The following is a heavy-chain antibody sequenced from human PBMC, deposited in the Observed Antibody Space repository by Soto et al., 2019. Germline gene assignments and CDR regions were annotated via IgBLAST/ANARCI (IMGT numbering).Heavy chain of an antibody. CDR3: ARAPAGGPLGHWFDP. V-gene: IGHV4-59*01. J-gene: IGHJ5*02. CDR1: GGSISSYY. Sequence: PSETLSLTCTVSGGSISSYYWSWIRQPPGKGLEWIGSIYYSGSTNYNPSLKSRVTISVDTSKNQFSLKLSSVTAADTAVYYCARAPAGGPLGHWFDPWGQGTLVTVSS. CDR2: IYYSGST. D-gene: IGHD7-27*01.